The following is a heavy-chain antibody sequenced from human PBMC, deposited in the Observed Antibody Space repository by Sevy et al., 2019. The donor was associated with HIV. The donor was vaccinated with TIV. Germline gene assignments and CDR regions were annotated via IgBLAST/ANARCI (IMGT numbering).Heavy chain of an antibody. D-gene: IGHD2-21*02. V-gene: IGHV4-31*03. CDR3: ARHGTVNTYYGMDV. CDR2: IFHSGSP. CDR1: GGAITTGAYS. J-gene: IGHJ6*01. Sequence: SETLSLTCTVTGGAITTGAYSWSWIRQRPGKGLEWIGYIFHSGSPYFNPTLKSRASMSVDTSKTQFSLTLTSVTAAETAVYYCARHGTVNTYYGMDVWGQGTTVTVSS.